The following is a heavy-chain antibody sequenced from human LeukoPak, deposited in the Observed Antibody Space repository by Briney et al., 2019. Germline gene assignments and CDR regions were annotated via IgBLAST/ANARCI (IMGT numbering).Heavy chain of an antibody. V-gene: IGHV4-61*02. Sequence: SETLSLTCTVSGDSISSGDYYWSWIRQPAGKGLEWTGRISSSGSTNYNPSLKSRVTISVDTSKNQFSLKLSSVTAADTAVYFCARLDDSSGYRLDYWGQGTLVTVSS. CDR1: GDSISSGDYY. CDR2: ISSSGST. J-gene: IGHJ4*02. D-gene: IGHD3-22*01. CDR3: ARLDDSSGYRLDY.